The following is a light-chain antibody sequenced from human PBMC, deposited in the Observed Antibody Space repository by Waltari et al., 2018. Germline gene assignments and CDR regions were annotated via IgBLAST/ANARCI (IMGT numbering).Light chain of an antibody. CDR1: SRHCNYK. V-gene: IGLV9-49*01. Sequence: PVLTQPPSAPASLGAPVTLTFTLSSRHCNYKVAWYHQIRAKGPRFRMRGGNGGIVGAKGDGIPDRFSVLGSGLNRYLTIKNIQEEDESDYHCGADHGSGSNFVLVFGGGTKLTVL. CDR2: GGNGGIVG. CDR3: GADHGSGSNFVLV. J-gene: IGLJ2*01.